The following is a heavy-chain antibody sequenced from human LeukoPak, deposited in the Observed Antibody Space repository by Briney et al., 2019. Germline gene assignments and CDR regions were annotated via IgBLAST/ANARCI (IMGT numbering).Heavy chain of an antibody. V-gene: IGHV4-39*01. D-gene: IGHD3-22*01. CDR2: IYSSGST. Sequence: SETLSLTCTVFGGSISSSSYYWGWIRQPPGKGLEWIGGIYSSGSTYYNPSLMSRVTISVDTSKNQFSLKLSSVTAADTAVYYCARIVVADFDYWGQGTLVTVSS. CDR1: GGSISSSSYY. J-gene: IGHJ4*02. CDR3: ARIVVADFDY.